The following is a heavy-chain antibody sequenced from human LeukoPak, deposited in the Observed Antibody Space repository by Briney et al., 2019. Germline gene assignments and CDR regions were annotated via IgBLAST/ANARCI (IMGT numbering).Heavy chain of an antibody. CDR3: ARKGVAISFIDF. J-gene: IGHJ4*02. CDR1: GGSLRSYY. D-gene: IGHD2-15*01. V-gene: IGHV4-59*01. CDR2: IYNSGRT. Sequence: PPETLSLTCTVSGGSLRSYYWSWIRQPPGKGLEWIGYIYNSGRTNYTPSLKSRVTISIDTSKNQFSLKLSSVTAAATAVYYFARKGVAISFIDFWGQGTLVTVSS.